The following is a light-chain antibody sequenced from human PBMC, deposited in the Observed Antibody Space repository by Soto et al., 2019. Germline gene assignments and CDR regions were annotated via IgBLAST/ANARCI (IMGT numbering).Light chain of an antibody. CDR2: GAS. CDR3: QQYDNSLYT. Sequence: EIVLTQSPGTLSLSPGVRVTLSCRASQSVSSTYLVWYQQKPGQAPRLLIYGASSRATGIPDRFSGSGSGTDFTLTISRLEPEDFAVYYCQQYDNSLYTFGQGTKLEIK. CDR1: QSVSSTY. J-gene: IGKJ2*01. V-gene: IGKV3-20*01.